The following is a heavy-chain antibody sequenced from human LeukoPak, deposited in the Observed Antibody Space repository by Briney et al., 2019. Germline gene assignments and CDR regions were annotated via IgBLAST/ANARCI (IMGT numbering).Heavy chain of an antibody. CDR3: ARESGYPYNWFDP. Sequence: PGRSLRLSCAASGFTFSSYAMHWVRQAPGKGLEWVAVISYDGSNKYYADSVKGRFTISRDNSKNTLYLQMNSLRAEDTAVYYCARESGYPYNWFDPWGQGTLVTVSS. V-gene: IGHV3-30*04. D-gene: IGHD5-18*01. CDR1: GFTFSSYA. J-gene: IGHJ5*02. CDR2: ISYDGSNK.